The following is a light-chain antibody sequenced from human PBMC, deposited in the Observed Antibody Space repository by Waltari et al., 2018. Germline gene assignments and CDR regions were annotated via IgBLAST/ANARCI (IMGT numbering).Light chain of an antibody. Sequence: DIQLTQSPSSLSASVWDRVTITCRASQAIRDDLSWHQQKPGKAPNRLIYAASRLQSGVPSRFSGSGSGTEFTLTITSLQPEDFATYYCLQHNDYPATFGQGTRLEFK. CDR1: QAIRDD. CDR2: AAS. J-gene: IGKJ5*01. CDR3: LQHNDYPAT. V-gene: IGKV1-17*01.